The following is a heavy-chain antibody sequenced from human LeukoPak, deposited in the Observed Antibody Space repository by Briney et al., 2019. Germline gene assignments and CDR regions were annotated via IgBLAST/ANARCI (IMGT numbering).Heavy chain of an antibody. V-gene: IGHV4-39*07. Sequence: PSETLSLTCTVSGGSISSSSYYWGWLRQPPGKGLERIGRIYYSGSTHYNPSLKSRFTISIESSKQQFSLKLSSVTAVDTAVYYCARELGDTNWEYWGQGTLVPVSS. CDR3: ARELGDTNWEY. CDR2: IYYSGST. CDR1: GGSISSSSYY. J-gene: IGHJ4*02. D-gene: IGHD2-8*01.